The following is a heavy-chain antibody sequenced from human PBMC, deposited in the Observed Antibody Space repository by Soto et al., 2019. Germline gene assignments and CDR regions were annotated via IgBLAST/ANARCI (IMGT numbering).Heavy chain of an antibody. Sequence: PSETLSLTCAVYGGSFSGYYWSWIRQPPGKGLEWIGEINYSGSTNYNPSLKSRVTISVDTSKHQFSLKLSSVTAADTAVYYCGAAVAAMNPRGEDSSYCGMDFWGQGTTVTVSS. V-gene: IGHV4-34*01. CDR1: GGSFSGYY. D-gene: IGHD6-19*01. CDR3: GAAVAAMNPRGEDSSYCGMDF. J-gene: IGHJ6*02. CDR2: INYSGST.